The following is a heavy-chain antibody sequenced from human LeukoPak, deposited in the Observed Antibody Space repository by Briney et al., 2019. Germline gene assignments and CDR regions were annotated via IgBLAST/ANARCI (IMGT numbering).Heavy chain of an antibody. V-gene: IGHV3-23*01. CDR2: ISESDGST. J-gene: IGHJ4*02. CDR3: AKDISQGYTFGSIEEDY. Sequence: GGSLRLSCAASGFTFSSYAMTWVRQAPGKGLEWLSAISESDGSTYYADSVKGRFTISRDNSKNTLYLQMNSLGADDTAVYFCAKDISQGYTFGSIEEDYWGQGTLVTVSS. D-gene: IGHD5-18*01. CDR1: GFTFSSYA.